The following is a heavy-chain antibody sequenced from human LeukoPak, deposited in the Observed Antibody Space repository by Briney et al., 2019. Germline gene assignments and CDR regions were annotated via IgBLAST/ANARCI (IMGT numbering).Heavy chain of an antibody. J-gene: IGHJ5*02. CDR1: GFSLSNARMG. V-gene: IGHV2-26*01. CDR3: ARILALVVPAAIVRGVWFDP. D-gene: IGHD2-2*02. CDR2: IFSNDEK. Sequence: SGPVLVKPTETLTLTCTVSGFSLSNARMGVSWIRQPPGKALEWLALIFSNDEKSYSTSLKSRLTISKDTSKSQVVLTMTNMDPVDTATYYCARILALVVPAAIVRGVWFDPWGQGTLVTVSS.